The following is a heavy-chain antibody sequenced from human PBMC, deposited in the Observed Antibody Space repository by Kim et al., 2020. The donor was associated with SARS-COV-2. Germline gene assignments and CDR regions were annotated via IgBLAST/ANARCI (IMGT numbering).Heavy chain of an antibody. CDR3: ARLQDSGLADH. Sequence: ETLSLTCTVSGGSISGFYWTWSRQAPGEGLEWVGYIHYTGTTRYNPSLESRLTMSIDTSKNQFSLRLSNVAAADTAVYYCARLQDSGLADHWGQGTLVTVSS. CDR2: IHYTGTT. J-gene: IGHJ4*02. V-gene: IGHV4-59*01. D-gene: IGHD6-19*01. CDR1: GGSISGFY.